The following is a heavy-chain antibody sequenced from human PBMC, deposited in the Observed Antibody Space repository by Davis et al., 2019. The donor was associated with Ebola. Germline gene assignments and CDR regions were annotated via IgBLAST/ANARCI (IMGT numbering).Heavy chain of an antibody. CDR2: LHRDGST. V-gene: IGHV3-66*01. CDR1: GISVSENF. J-gene: IGHJ5*02. Sequence: PGGSLRLSCAVSGISVSENFMAWVRQAPGRGLEWVSGLHRDGSTYYADSVKGRFTFSRDDSKNTLHLQMNSLRVEDTATYYCTRDPGFGSSLSFDPWGHGVRVTVSS. D-gene: IGHD3-16*02. CDR3: TRDPGFGSSLSFDP.